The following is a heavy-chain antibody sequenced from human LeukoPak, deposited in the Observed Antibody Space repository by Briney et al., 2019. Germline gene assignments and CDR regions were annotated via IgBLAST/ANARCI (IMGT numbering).Heavy chain of an antibody. CDR1: GFTFGSYG. D-gene: IGHD1-26*01. CDR3: AKHSGSYFIYYIDS. V-gene: IGHV3-23*01. Sequence: TGGSLRLSCAASGFTFGSYGLSWVRQAPGKGLEWVSTISGSAYNSYYADSVKGRFTISRDNSANTLYLQMDNLRAEDTALYYCAKHSGSYFIYYIDSWGQGTLVTASS. CDR2: ISGSAYNS. J-gene: IGHJ4*02.